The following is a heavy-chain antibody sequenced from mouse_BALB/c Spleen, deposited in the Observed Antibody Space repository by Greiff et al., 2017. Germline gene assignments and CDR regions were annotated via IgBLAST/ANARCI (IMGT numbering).Heavy chain of an antibody. CDR1: GFNIKDSY. D-gene: IGHD2-10*02. V-gene: IGHV14-3*02. CDR3: ASSYGNYVDY. CDR2: IDPANGNT. Sequence: VQLQQSGAELVKPGASVKLSCTASGFNIKDSYMPWVKQRPEQGLEWIGRIDPANGNTKYDPKFQGKATITADTSSNTAYLQLSSLTSEDTAVYYCASSYGNYVDYWGQGTTLTVSS. J-gene: IGHJ2*01.